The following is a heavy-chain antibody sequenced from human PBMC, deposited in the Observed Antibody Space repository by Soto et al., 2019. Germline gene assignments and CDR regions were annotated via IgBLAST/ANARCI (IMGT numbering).Heavy chain of an antibody. CDR3: ARLGGYYQALDS. V-gene: IGHV4-59*08. CDR2: IYYAGST. D-gene: IGHD3-22*01. J-gene: IGHJ4*02. CDR1: GGTLSNYY. Sequence: PLVTLCLTWTVSGGTLSNYYWSWTRQPPGKGLEWIGYIYYAGSTTYNPSLKSRVTISLDTSKNQVYLKLDSVTAADTAVYYCARLGGYYQALDSWGQGTLVTVSS.